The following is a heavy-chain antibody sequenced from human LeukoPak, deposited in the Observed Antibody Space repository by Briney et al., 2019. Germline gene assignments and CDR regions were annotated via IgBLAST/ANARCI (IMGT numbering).Heavy chain of an antibody. Sequence: GGSLRLSCAASGFTFSSYAMSWVRQAPGKGLEWVSAISGSGGSTYYADSVKGRFTISRDNSKNTLYLQMNSLRAEDTAVYYCAKEGGDYDFWSGYSDEYYFDYWGQGTLVTVSS. CDR2: ISGSGGST. CDR3: AKEGGDYDFWSGYSDEYYFDY. D-gene: IGHD3-3*01. CDR1: GFTFSSYA. V-gene: IGHV3-23*01. J-gene: IGHJ4*02.